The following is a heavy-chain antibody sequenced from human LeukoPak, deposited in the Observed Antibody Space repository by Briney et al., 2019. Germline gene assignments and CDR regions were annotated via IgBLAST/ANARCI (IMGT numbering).Heavy chain of an antibody. Sequence: PGGSLRLSCAASGFTFRDYWFHWVRQAPGQGLVWVSRIDNDGTKAIYADSARGRFTISRDNAKNSVYLQINGLRAEDAAVYYCAGGGRAHGFDLWGQGTMVTVSS. V-gene: IGHV3-74*01. J-gene: IGHJ3*01. CDR2: IDNDGTKA. D-gene: IGHD3-16*01. CDR1: GFTFRDYW. CDR3: AGGGRAHGFDL.